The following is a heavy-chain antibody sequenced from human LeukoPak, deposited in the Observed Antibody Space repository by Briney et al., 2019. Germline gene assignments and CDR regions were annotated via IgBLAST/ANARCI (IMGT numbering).Heavy chain of an antibody. Sequence: PSETLSLTCAVYGGSFSGYYWSWIRQPPGKGLEWIGEINHSGSTNYNPSLKSRVTISVDTSKNQFSLKLSSVTAADTAVYYCARGRSSSSSRRDAFDIWGQGTMVTVSS. V-gene: IGHV4-34*01. D-gene: IGHD6-6*01. CDR1: GGSFSGYY. J-gene: IGHJ3*02. CDR3: ARGRSSSSSRRDAFDI. CDR2: INHSGST.